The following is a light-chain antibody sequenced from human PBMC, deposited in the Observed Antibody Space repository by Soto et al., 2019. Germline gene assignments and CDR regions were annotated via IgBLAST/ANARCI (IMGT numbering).Light chain of an antibody. Sequence: QSSLTQPLSVSGSPGQSVPISCTGTSSDIGGYNYVSWYQQHPGKAPKLMIYDVSKRPSGVPDRFSGSKSGNTASLTISGLQAEDEADYYCCSYAGSYTVVFGGGTKVTVL. V-gene: IGLV2-11*01. CDR2: DVS. CDR1: SSDIGGYNY. J-gene: IGLJ2*01. CDR3: CSYAGSYTVV.